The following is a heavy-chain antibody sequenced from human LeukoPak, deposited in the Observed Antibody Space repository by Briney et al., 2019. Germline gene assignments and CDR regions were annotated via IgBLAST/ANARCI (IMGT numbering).Heavy chain of an antibody. J-gene: IGHJ4*02. CDR2: INEGSNLK. D-gene: IGHD3-10*01. CDR1: GFTFSAYW. V-gene: IGHV3-7*01. CDR3: ARCGDGLPCDFDY. Sequence: GGSLRLSCAASGFTFSAYWMTWVRQAPGKGLEWVANINEGSNLKMYVDSVKGRFTISRDYTTNSLYLQMDSLRAEDTAVYYCARCGDGLPCDFDYWGQGTLVTVSS.